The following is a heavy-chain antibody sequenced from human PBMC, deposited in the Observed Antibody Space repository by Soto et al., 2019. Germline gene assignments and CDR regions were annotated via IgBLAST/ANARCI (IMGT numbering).Heavy chain of an antibody. Sequence: SETLSLTCTVSGGSISSSSYYWGWIRQPPGKGLEWIGSIYYSGSTYYNPSLKSRVTISVDTSKNQFSLKLSSVTAADTAVYYCARHAPGVLRYFDWSPPLNWFDLWGQGTLVTVSS. J-gene: IGHJ5*02. CDR3: ARHAPGVLRYFDWSPPLNWFDL. CDR1: GGSISSSSYY. V-gene: IGHV4-39*01. D-gene: IGHD3-9*01. CDR2: IYYSGST.